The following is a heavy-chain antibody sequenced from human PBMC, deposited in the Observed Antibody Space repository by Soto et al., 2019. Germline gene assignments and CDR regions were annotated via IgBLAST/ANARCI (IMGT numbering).Heavy chain of an antibody. CDR2: INAGNGNT. V-gene: IGHV1-3*01. CDR3: ARAGRVYEHYYYYMDV. Sequence: ASVKVSCKASGYTFTSYAMHWVRQAPGQRLEWMGWINAGNGNTKYSQKFQGRVTITRDTSARTAYMELGSLRSEDTAVYYCARAGRVYEHYYYYMDVWGKGTTVTVSS. D-gene: IGHD2-8*01. CDR1: GYTFTSYA. J-gene: IGHJ6*03.